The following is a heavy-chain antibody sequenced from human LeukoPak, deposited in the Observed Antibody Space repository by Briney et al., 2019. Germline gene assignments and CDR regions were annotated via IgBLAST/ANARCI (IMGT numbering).Heavy chain of an antibody. CDR2: INHSGST. J-gene: IGHJ4*02. D-gene: IGHD3-9*01. V-gene: IGHV4-34*01. Sequence: PSETLSLTCAVYGGSFSGYYWSWIRQPPGKGLEWIGEINHSGSTNYNPSLKSRVTISVDTSKNQFSLKLSSVTAADTAVYYCARGGRYFDWLLFPFDYWGQGTLVTVSS. CDR1: GGSFSGYY. CDR3: ARGGRYFDWLLFPFDY.